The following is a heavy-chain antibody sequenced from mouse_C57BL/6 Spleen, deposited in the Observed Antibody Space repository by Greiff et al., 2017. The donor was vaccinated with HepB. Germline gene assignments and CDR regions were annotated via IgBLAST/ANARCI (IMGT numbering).Heavy chain of an antibody. CDR2: IDPSDSYT. CDR1: GYTFTSYW. J-gene: IGHJ1*03. V-gene: IGHV1-50*01. Sequence: VQLQQPGAELVKPGASVKLSCKASGYTFTSYWMQWVKQRPGQGLEWIGEIDPSDSYTNYNQKFKGKATLTVDTSSSTAYMQLSSLTSEDSAVYYCAGYDYDWYFDVWGTGTTVTVSS. CDR3: AGYDYDWYFDV. D-gene: IGHD2-4*01.